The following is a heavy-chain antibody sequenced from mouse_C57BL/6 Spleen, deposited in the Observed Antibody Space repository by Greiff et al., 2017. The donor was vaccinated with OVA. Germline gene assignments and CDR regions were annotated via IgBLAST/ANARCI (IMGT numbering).Heavy chain of an antibody. J-gene: IGHJ2*01. CDR3: TTPTVVAFDY. D-gene: IGHD1-1*01. CDR2: IDPENGDT. V-gene: IGHV14-4*01. CDR1: GFNIKDDY. Sequence: EVQLVESGAELVRPGASVKLSCTASGFNIKDDYMHWVKQRPEQGLEWIGWIDPENGDTEYASKFQGKATITADTSSNTAYLQLSSLTSEDTAVYYCTTPTVVAFDYWGQGTTLTVSS.